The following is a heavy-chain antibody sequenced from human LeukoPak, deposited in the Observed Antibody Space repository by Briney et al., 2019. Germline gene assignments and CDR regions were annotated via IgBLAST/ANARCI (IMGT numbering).Heavy chain of an antibody. J-gene: IGHJ4*02. Sequence: PGGSLRLSCAASGFSFSTYGIHWVRQAPGKGLEWVAVMWYDGSKDYYADSVKSRFTISRDTSKNTLYLQMNNLRAEDTAVYYCAKDRETYEYTFDYWGQGTLVTVSS. V-gene: IGHV3-33*06. CDR1: GFSFSTYG. CDR3: AKDRETYEYTFDY. D-gene: IGHD6-6*01. CDR2: MWYDGSKD.